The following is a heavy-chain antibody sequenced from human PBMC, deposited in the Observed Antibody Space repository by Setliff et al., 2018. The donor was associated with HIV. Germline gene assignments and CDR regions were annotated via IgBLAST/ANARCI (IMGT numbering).Heavy chain of an antibody. CDR3: AKAPGSYINWFGP. Sequence: GGSLRLSCAASGFTFSTYPMSWVRQAPGKGLEWVSGISGSGGSTYYADSVKGRFTISRDNSKNTLYLQMNSLRVEDTAIYYCAKAPGSYINWFGPWGQGTLVTVSS. V-gene: IGHV3-23*01. CDR1: GFTFSTYP. J-gene: IGHJ5*02. D-gene: IGHD1-26*01. CDR2: ISGSGGST.